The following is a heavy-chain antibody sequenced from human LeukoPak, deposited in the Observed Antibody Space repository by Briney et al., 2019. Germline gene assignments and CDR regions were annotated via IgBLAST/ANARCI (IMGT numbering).Heavy chain of an antibody. Sequence: GGSLRLSCAASGFTFSSCAMSWVRQAPGKGLEWVSAISGSGGSTYYADSVKGRFTISRDNSKNTLYLQMNSLRAEDTAVYYCASSKVLRYFDWLLPPWHYWGQGTLVTVSS. V-gene: IGHV3-23*01. J-gene: IGHJ4*02. CDR3: ASSKVLRYFDWLLPPWHY. CDR1: GFTFSSCA. CDR2: ISGSGGST. D-gene: IGHD3-9*01.